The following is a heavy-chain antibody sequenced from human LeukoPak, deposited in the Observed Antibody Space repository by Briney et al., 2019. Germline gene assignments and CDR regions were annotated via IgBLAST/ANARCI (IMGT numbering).Heavy chain of an antibody. CDR1: GGTFSSYA. V-gene: IGHV1-69*13. D-gene: IGHD2-2*01. CDR2: IIPIFGTA. J-gene: IGHJ6*03. Sequence: GASVKVSCKASGGTFSSYAISWVRQAPGQGLEWMGGIIPIFGTANYAQKFQGRVTITADESTSTAYMELSSLRSEDTAVYYCARAGYCSSTPVKGACYYYMDVWGKGTTVTVSS. CDR3: ARAGYCSSTPVKGACYYYMDV.